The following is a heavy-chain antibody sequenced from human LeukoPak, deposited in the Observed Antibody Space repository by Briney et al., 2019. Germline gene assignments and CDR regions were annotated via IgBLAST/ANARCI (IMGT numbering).Heavy chain of an antibody. CDR3: TRNRGIATAGILQAPHDY. D-gene: IGHD6-13*01. J-gene: IGHJ4*02. CDR2: IKNKPYGETT. V-gene: IGHV3-49*04. CDR1: GFAFGDYA. Sequence: PGGFLRLSCSASGFAFGDYAMSWVRQAPGGGLELVGFIKNKPYGETTEYAASAKGRFTISRDDSKNIVYLQMNSLKVEDTALYYCTRNRGIATAGILQAPHDYWGQGTHVTVSS.